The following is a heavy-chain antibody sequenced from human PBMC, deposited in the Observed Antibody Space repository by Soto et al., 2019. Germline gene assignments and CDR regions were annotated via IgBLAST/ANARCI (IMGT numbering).Heavy chain of an antibody. CDR3: ARDSKWDDTSVGMDV. Sequence: QVQLVQSGAEVKKPGASVKVSCKASGYSFTSYSIHWVRQAPGQSLEWMGWTNAGNGNTKYSQKFQGRVTITRDTSASTAYMELSSLRSEDTSVYYSARDSKWDDTSVGMDVWGQGTTVTVSS. D-gene: IGHD3-22*01. V-gene: IGHV1-3*01. CDR2: TNAGNGNT. J-gene: IGHJ6*02. CDR1: GYSFTSYS.